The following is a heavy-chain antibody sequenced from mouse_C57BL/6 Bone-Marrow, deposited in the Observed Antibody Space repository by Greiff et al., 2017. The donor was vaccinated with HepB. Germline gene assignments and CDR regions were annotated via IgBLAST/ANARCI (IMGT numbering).Heavy chain of an antibody. D-gene: IGHD2-5*01. CDR2: IDPSDSYT. Sequence: VQLQQPGAELVKPGASVKLSCKASGYTFTSYWMQWVKQRPGQGLEWIGEIDPSDSYTNYKQKFKGKATLTVDTSSSTAYMQLSSLTSEDSAVYYCARSGDYSNFRYWYFDVWGTGTTVTVSS. J-gene: IGHJ1*03. V-gene: IGHV1-50*01. CDR1: GYTFTSYW. CDR3: ARSGDYSNFRYWYFDV.